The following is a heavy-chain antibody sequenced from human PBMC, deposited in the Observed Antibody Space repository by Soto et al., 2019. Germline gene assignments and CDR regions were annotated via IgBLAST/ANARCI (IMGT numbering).Heavy chain of an antibody. J-gene: IGHJ3*02. Sequence: EVQLLESGGGLVQPGGSLRLSCAASGFTFSSYAMSWVRQAPGKGLEWVSAISGSGGSTYYADSVKGRFNISRDNSNNTLYLQMNSLRAEDTAVYYCAKDPTGAGWEIAFDIWGQGTMVTVSS. CDR1: GFTFSSYA. D-gene: IGHD1-26*01. CDR3: AKDPTGAGWEIAFDI. V-gene: IGHV3-23*01. CDR2: ISGSGGST.